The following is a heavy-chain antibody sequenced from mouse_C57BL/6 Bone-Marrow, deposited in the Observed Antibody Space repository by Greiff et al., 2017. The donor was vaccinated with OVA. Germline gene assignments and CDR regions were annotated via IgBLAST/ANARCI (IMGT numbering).Heavy chain of an antibody. Sequence: VQLQESGAELAKPGDSVTLSCKASGYTFTSYCMHWVKQRPGQGLEWIGYINPSSGYTKYNHKFKDKATLTADKSSSTAYMQLSSLTYEDSAVYYCAREAHYYPHWDFDVWGRGTTFTVSS. J-gene: IGHJ1*03. V-gene: IGHV1-7*01. CDR3: AREAHYYPHWDFDV. D-gene: IGHD1-1*01. CDR2: INPSSGYT. CDR1: GYTFTSYC.